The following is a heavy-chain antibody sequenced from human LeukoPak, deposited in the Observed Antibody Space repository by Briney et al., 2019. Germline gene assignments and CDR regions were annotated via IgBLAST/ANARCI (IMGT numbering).Heavy chain of an antibody. J-gene: IGHJ6*03. Sequence: SETLSLTCTVSGGSISIGSYYWSWIRQPAGKGLEWIGLPYPSGSTNNSPSLKSRVTISVDTSKNQFSLKLSSMTAADTAVYYCARGLRVDGSGSYYNRAFGYYMDVWGKGTTVTVSS. D-gene: IGHD3-10*01. V-gene: IGHV4-61*02. CDR3: ARGLRVDGSGSYYNRAFGYYMDV. CDR1: GGSISIGSYY. CDR2: PYPSGST.